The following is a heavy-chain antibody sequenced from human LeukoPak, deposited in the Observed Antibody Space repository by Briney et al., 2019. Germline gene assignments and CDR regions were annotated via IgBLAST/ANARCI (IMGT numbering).Heavy chain of an antibody. Sequence: ASVKVSCKASGYTFTGYYMHWVRQAPGQGLEWMGWINPNSGGTNYAQKFQGRVIMTRDTSISTAYMELSRLRSDDTAVYYCARARSVYYDSSGYPLDYWGQGTLVTVSS. CDR2: INPNSGGT. CDR3: ARARSVYYDSSGYPLDY. V-gene: IGHV1-2*02. J-gene: IGHJ4*02. D-gene: IGHD3-22*01. CDR1: GYTFTGYY.